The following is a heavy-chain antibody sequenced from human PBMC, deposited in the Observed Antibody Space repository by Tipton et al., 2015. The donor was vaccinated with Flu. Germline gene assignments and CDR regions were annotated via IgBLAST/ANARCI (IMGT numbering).Heavy chain of an antibody. CDR3: TRDSSWYSAFDY. J-gene: IGHJ4*02. V-gene: IGHV3-49*04. CDR2: IRSKAYGGTT. CDR1: GFTFGDYA. Sequence: SLRLSCTASGFTFGDYAMSWVRQAPGKGLEWVGFIRSKAYGGTTEYAASAKGRFTISRDDSKSIAYLQMNSLKTEDTAVYYCTRDSSWYSAFDYWGQGTLVTVSS. D-gene: IGHD6-13*01.